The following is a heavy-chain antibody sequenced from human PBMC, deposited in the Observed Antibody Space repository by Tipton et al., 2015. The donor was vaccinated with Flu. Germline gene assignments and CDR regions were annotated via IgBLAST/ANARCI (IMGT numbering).Heavy chain of an antibody. CDR3: ARDHQWLRTSANWFDP. CDR1: GGSISDYY. V-gene: IGHV4-4*07. CDR2: IYTSETT. Sequence: TLSLTCTVSGGSISDYYWSWIRQSAGKGLEWIGRIYTSETTNYNPSLKSRVTMPLDTSKSQFSLNLTSVTAADTALYYCARDHQWLRTSANWFDPWGQGTLVTVSS. D-gene: IGHD6-19*01. J-gene: IGHJ5*02.